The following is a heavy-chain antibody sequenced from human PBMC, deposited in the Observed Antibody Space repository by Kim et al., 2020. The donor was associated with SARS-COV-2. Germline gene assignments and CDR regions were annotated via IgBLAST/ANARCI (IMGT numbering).Heavy chain of an antibody. V-gene: IGHV3-15*01. CDR3: TTQAYLRGY. Sequence: GTTDYAAPVKGRFTISRDDSKNTLYLQMNSLKTEDTAVYYCTTQAYLRGYWGQGTLVTVSS. J-gene: IGHJ4*02. D-gene: IGHD3-16*01. CDR2: GTT.